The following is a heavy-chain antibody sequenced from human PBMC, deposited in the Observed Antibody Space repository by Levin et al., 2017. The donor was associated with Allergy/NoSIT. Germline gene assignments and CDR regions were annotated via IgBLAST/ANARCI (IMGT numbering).Heavy chain of an antibody. CDR3: ARSLSSSSVYRWFDP. CDR2: IDWDDDK. CDR1: GFSLSTSGMC. Sequence: SGPTLVKPTQTLTLTCTFSGFSLSTSGMCVSWIRQPPGKALEWLALIDWDDDKYYSTSLKTRLTISKDTSKNQVVLTMTNMDPVDTATYYCARSLSSSSVYRWFDPWGQGTLVTVSS. D-gene: IGHD6-6*01. V-gene: IGHV2-70*01. J-gene: IGHJ5*02.